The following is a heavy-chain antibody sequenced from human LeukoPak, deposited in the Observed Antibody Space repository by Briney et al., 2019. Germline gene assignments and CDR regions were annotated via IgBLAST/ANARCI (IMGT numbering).Heavy chain of an antibody. J-gene: IGHJ4*02. CDR3: AKARIVVVTALDY. Sequence: GASLRLSCAAPGFTFSNYAMGWVRQAPGKGLEWVSAITGDGSSTYNADSVKGRFTVSRDNSKNTLYLQMNSLRAEDTATYYCAKARIVVVTALDYWGQGTLVIVSS. D-gene: IGHD2-21*02. V-gene: IGHV3-23*01. CDR2: ITGDGSST. CDR1: GFTFSNYA.